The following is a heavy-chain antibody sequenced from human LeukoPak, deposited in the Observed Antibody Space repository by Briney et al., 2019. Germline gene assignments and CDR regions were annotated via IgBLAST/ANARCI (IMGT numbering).Heavy chain of an antibody. Sequence: ASVTVSCKASGYTFTSYAMNWVRQAPGQGLEWMGWINTNTGNPTYAQGFTGRFVFSLDTSVSTAYLQISSLKAEDTAVYYCARAGSIAAAGTKYYYYGMDVWGQGTTVTVSS. V-gene: IGHV7-4-1*02. CDR2: INTNTGNP. D-gene: IGHD6-13*01. CDR3: ARAGSIAAAGTKYYYYGMDV. J-gene: IGHJ6*02. CDR1: GYTFTSYA.